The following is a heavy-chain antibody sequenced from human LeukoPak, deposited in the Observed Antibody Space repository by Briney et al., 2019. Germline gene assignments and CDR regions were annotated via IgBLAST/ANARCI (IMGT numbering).Heavy chain of an antibody. CDR3: AREIALAGLNDY. V-gene: IGHV3-21*01. D-gene: IGHD6-19*01. CDR1: GFTFSNYA. Sequence: GGSLRLSCAASGFTFSNYAMSWVRQAPGKGLEWVSSISSSSSYIYYADSVKGRFTISRDNAKNSLYLQVNSLRAEDTAVYYCAREIALAGLNDYWGQGTLVTVSS. CDR2: ISSSSSYI. J-gene: IGHJ4*02.